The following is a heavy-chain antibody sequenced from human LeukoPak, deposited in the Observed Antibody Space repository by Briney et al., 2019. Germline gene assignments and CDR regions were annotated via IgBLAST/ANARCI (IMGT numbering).Heavy chain of an antibody. CDR2: IYYSGST. CDR3: AREGSSSWYGVDY. Sequence: SETLSLTCTVSGGSISSYYWSWIRQPPGKGLEWIGYIYYSGSTNYNPSLKSRVTISVDTSKNQFSLKLSSVTAADTAVYYCAREGSSSWYGVDYWGQGTLVTVSS. D-gene: IGHD6-13*01. CDR1: GGSISSYY. V-gene: IGHV4-59*01. J-gene: IGHJ4*02.